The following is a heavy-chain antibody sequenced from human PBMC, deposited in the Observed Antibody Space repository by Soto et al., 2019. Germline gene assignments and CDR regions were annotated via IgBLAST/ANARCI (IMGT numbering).Heavy chain of an antibody. CDR3: AREGYCSSTSCYSAFDI. D-gene: IGHD2-2*02. J-gene: IGHJ3*02. CDR2: ISAYNGNT. CDR1: GYTFTSYG. Sequence: ASVKVSCKASGYTFTSYGISWVRQAPGQGLEWMGWISAYNGNTNYAQKLQGRVTMTTDTSASTAYMELRSLRSEDTAVYYCAREGYCSSTSCYSAFDIWGQGTMVTVSS. V-gene: IGHV1-18*01.